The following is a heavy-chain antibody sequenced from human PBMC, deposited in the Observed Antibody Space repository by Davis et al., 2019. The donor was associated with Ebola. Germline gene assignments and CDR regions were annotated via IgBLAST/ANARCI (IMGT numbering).Heavy chain of an antibody. CDR2: IYYSGST. Sequence: SETLSLTCTVSAGSISSSSYYWGWIRPPPGKGLEWIGSIYYSGSTYYNPSLKSRVTISVDTSKNQFSLKLSSVTAADTAVYYCARHCPHPAGYCSGGSALSFDPWGQGTLVTVSS. D-gene: IGHD2-15*01. J-gene: IGHJ5*02. CDR1: AGSISSSSYY. CDR3: ARHCPHPAGYCSGGSALSFDP. V-gene: IGHV4-39*01.